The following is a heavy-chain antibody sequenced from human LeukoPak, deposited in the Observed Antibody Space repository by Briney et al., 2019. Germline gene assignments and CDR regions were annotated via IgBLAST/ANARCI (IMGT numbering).Heavy chain of an antibody. CDR3: ARVERLRFGFDP. J-gene: IGHJ5*02. V-gene: IGHV4-39*07. CDR1: GGSISSNGYY. CDR2: IYYSGGT. Sequence: SETLSLSCTVSGGSISSNGYYWAWFRQPPGKGLEWIGSIYYSGGTYYNPSLKSRVTISIDTSKNQFSLKLRSVTAADTAVYYCARVERLRFGFDPWGQGTLVTVSS. D-gene: IGHD3-16*01.